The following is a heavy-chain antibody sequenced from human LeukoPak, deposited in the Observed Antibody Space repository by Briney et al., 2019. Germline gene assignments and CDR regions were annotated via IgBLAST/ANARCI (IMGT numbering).Heavy chain of an antibody. D-gene: IGHD3-9*01. CDR3: AKDYQTGQHDMFDY. CDR1: GFTFSSYA. V-gene: IGHV3-23*01. CDR2: TSGSGGET. Sequence: GGSLRLSCAASGFTFSSYAMSWVRQAPGKGLEWVSGTSGSGGETWYADSVKGRFTISRDNSKDTLYLQMNSPRAEDTAVYYCAKDYQTGQHDMFDYWGQGTLVTVSS. J-gene: IGHJ4*02.